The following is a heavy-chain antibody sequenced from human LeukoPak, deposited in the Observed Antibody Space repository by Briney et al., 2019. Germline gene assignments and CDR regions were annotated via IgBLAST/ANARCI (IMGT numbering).Heavy chain of an antibody. J-gene: IGHJ6*02. CDR3: AIVVADEWGMVV. Sequence: GGSLRLSGSSSGFNQSLYQLNSLRQAPGKGLEWVANIKQDGSEKDYVDSVKGRFTISKDNAKNSLYLQMNSVIAEDTAVYYCAIVVADEWGMVVWGQGTTVTVSS. D-gene: IGHD2-2*01. CDR2: IKQDGSEK. V-gene: IGHV3-7*05. CDR1: GFNQSLYQ.